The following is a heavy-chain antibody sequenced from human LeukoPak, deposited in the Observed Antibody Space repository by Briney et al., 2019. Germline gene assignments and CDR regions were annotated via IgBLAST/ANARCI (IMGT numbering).Heavy chain of an antibody. CDR2: ISYDGSNK. Sequence: GGSLRLSCAASGFTFSSYGMHWVRQAPGKGLEWVAVISYDGSNKYYADSVKGQFTISRDNSKNTLYLQMNSLRAEDTAVYYCAKDLDYDSSGYYTGPDFDPWGQGTLVTVSS. CDR1: GFTFSSYG. V-gene: IGHV3-30*18. CDR3: AKDLDYDSSGYYTGPDFDP. D-gene: IGHD3-22*01. J-gene: IGHJ5*02.